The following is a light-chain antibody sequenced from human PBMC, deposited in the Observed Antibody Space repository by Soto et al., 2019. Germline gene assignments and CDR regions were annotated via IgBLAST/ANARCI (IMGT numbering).Light chain of an antibody. CDR1: QSISSY. J-gene: IGKJ5*01. CDR2: AAS. V-gene: IGKV1-39*01. CDR3: QQTYSTPIT. Sequence: DIQMTQSPSSLYASVGDRVTITCRASQSISSYLNWYQQKPGKAPYLLIYAASSLQSGVPSRFSGSSSGTDFTLTITSLQPEDFATYYCQQTYSTPITFGQGTRLEIK.